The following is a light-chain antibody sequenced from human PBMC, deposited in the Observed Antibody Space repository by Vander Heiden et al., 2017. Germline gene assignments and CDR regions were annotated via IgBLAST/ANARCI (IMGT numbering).Light chain of an antibody. V-gene: IGLV1-47*01. Sequence: QSVLTQPPSAFGPPGPRVTISCSGSSSNIGSNYVYWYQQLPGTAPKLLIYRNNQRPSGVPDRFSGSKSGTSASLAISGLRSEDEADYYCAAWDDSLSGWVFGGGTKLTVL. J-gene: IGLJ3*02. CDR1: SSNIGSNY. CDR2: RNN. CDR3: AAWDDSLSGWV.